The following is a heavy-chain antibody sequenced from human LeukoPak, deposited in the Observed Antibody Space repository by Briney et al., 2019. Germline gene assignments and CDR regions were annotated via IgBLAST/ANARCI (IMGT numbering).Heavy chain of an antibody. D-gene: IGHD6-13*01. CDR3: SDSSSFVY. Sequence: GGTLRLSRTASRFTFGEYAMSWFRQAPGKGREKVGFIRSKAYGGTTEYAASVKGRFTISRDDSESIAYLQMNSLKTEDTAVYYCSDSSSFVYWGQGTLVTVSS. V-gene: IGHV3-49*03. CDR1: RFTFGEYA. CDR2: IRSKAYGGTT. J-gene: IGHJ4*02.